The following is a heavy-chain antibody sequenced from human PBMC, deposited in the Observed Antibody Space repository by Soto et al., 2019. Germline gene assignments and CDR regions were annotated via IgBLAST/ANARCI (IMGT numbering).Heavy chain of an antibody. CDR2: IYSSGST. CDR1: GGPVSSGNYY. D-gene: IGHD3-22*01. CDR3: ARSYDSSGYYYYAMDV. V-gene: IGHV4-61*01. J-gene: IGHJ6*02. Sequence: PSETLSLTCIVSGGPVSSGNYYWNWIRQPPGKGLEWIGYIYSSGSTKYSPSLRSRVTISVDTFKNQFSLNLRSVTAADTAVYYCARSYDSSGYYYYAMDVWGQGTTVTVSS.